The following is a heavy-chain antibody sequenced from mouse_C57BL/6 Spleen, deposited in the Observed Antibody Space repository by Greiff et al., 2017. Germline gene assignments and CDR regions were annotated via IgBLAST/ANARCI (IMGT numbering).Heavy chain of an antibody. D-gene: IGHD1-1*01. J-gene: IGHJ4*01. CDR3: ARPSITTVVAYYYAMDY. CDR2: IDPSDSYT. CDR1: GYTFTSYW. V-gene: IGHV1-59*01. Sequence: QVQLKQPGAELVRPGTSVKLSCKASGYTFTSYWMHWVKQRPGQGLEWIGVIDPSDSYTNYNQKFKGKATLTVDTSSSTAYMQLSSLTSEDSAVYYCARPSITTVVAYYYAMDYWGQGTSVTVSS.